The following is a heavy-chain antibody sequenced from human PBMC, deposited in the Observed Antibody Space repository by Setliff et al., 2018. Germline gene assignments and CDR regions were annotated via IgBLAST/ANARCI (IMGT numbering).Heavy chain of an antibody. CDR3: ARDLMVFARLIYYMDV. Sequence: ASVKVSCKASGGTFSSYAISWVRQAPGQGLEWMGGIIPIFGTANYAQKFQGRVTITADESTSTAYMELSSLRSEDTAVYYCARDLMVFARLIYYMDVWGKGTRSPSP. J-gene: IGHJ6*03. CDR2: IIPIFGTA. D-gene: IGHD2-8*01. CDR1: GGTFSSYA. V-gene: IGHV1-69*13.